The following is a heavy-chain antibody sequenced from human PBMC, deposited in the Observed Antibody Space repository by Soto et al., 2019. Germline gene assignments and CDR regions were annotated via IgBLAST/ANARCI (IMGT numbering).Heavy chain of an antibody. D-gene: IGHD2-21*01. CDR2: IRGSGGST. CDR3: ATDRTASTGYLVN. Sequence: PVVSLRLSCAASGFTFSSYAMSWVRQAPGKGLERVSAIRGSGGSTYYGDSVKGRFTISRANSKNTLYLHTNSLRAEDTSVSSFATDRTASTGYLVNWGPGALV. CDR1: GFTFSSYA. J-gene: IGHJ4*01. V-gene: IGHV3-23*01.